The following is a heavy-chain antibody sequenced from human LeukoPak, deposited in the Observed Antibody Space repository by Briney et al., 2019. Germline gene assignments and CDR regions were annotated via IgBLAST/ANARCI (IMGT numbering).Heavy chain of an antibody. CDR1: GYTFTSYD. Sequence: ASVKVSCKASGYTFTSYDINWVRQATGQGLEYMGWMNPNSGNIEYAQKFQGRVTMTRDTYISTAYMELSSLRSEDTAVYYCARRTEHGNDYWGQGTLVTVSS. V-gene: IGHV1-8*01. CDR3: ARRTEHGNDY. J-gene: IGHJ4*02. D-gene: IGHD4-23*01. CDR2: MNPNSGNI.